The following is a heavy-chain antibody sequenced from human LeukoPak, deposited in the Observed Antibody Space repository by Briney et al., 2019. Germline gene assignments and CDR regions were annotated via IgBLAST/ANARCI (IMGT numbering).Heavy chain of an antibody. D-gene: IGHD6-6*01. CDR1: GGTFSSYA. Sequence: GASVNVSCKASGGTFSSYAISWVRQAPGQGLEWMGWINPNSGGTNYAQKFQGRVTMTRDTSISTAYMELSRLRSDDTAVYYCARGPVPKYYFDYWGQGTLVTVSS. J-gene: IGHJ4*02. V-gene: IGHV1-2*02. CDR3: ARGPVPKYYFDY. CDR2: INPNSGGT.